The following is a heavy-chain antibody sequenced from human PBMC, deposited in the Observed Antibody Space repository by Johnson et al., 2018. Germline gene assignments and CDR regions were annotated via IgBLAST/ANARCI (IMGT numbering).Heavy chain of an antibody. J-gene: IGHJ1*01. Sequence: VQLVQSGGGLVQPGRSLRLSCAASGFTFDDYAMHWVRQAPGKGLEWVSGISWNSGSIGYADSVKGRFTISRDNAKNSLYLQMNRLRAEDTALYYCAKENGRGWLSFQHWGQGTLVTVSS. CDR1: GFTFDDYA. CDR2: ISWNSGSI. V-gene: IGHV3-9*01. CDR3: AKENGRGWLSFQH. D-gene: IGHD5-12*01.